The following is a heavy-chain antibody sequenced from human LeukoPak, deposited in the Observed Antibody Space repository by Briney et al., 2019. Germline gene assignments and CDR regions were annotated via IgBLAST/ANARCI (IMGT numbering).Heavy chain of an antibody. J-gene: IGHJ4*02. CDR1: GGSISSYY. V-gene: IGHV4-59*01. Sequence: SETLSLTCTVSGGSISSYYRSWIRQPPGKGLEWIGYIYYSGSTNYNPSLKSRVTISVDTSKNQFSLKLSSVTAADTAVYYCARGPVFGELLAWGQGTLVTVSS. D-gene: IGHD3-10*02. CDR2: IYYSGST. CDR3: ARGPVFGELLA.